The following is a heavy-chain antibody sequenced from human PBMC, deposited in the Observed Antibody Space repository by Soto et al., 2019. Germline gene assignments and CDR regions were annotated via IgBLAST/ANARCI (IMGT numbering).Heavy chain of an antibody. Sequence: SETLSLTCTVSGGSISSYYWSWIRQPPGKGLEWIGYIYYSGSTNYNPSLKSRVTISVDTSKNQFSLKLSSVTAADTAVYYCARGAWSGTWGFDPWGQGTLVTVSS. CDR1: GGSISSYY. D-gene: IGHD3-3*01. V-gene: IGHV4-59*01. CDR2: IYYSGST. J-gene: IGHJ5*02. CDR3: ARGAWSGTWGFDP.